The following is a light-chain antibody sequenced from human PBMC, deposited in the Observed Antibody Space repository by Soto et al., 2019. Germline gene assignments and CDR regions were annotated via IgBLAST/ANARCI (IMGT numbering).Light chain of an antibody. CDR3: AAWDDSLNGV. CDR1: SPNVGSHT. V-gene: IGLV1-44*01. Sequence: QSVLTQPPSASGTPGKRVTISCSGSSPNVGSHTVNWYQQVPGTASKLLIYDNNRRPSGVPDRFSGSKSATSASLAISGLQSDDEADYYCAAWDDSLNGVFGGVTKLTVL. J-gene: IGLJ2*01. CDR2: DNN.